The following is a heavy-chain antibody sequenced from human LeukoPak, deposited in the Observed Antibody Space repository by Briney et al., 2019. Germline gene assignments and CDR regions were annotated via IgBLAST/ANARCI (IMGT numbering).Heavy chain of an antibody. CDR2: IEYSGGSA. CDR3: ARDMRYSSRHYYYYYMGV. Sequence: GGSLRLSCAASGFTFSSYWMSWVRQAPGKGLEWVASIEYSGGSANYADSVKGRFSISRDNAKNSLYLQMNSLRAEDTALYYCARDMRYSSRHYYYYYMGVWGKGTTVTVSS. CDR1: GFTFSSYW. D-gene: IGHD6-19*01. V-gene: IGHV3-23*01. J-gene: IGHJ6*03.